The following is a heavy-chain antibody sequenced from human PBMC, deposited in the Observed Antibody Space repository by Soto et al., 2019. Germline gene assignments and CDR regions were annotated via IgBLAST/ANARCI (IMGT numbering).Heavy chain of an antibody. CDR2: ISPYTGNT. D-gene: IGHD3-16*01. Sequence: QVQLVQSGDEGKKPGASVKVSCKASGYIFVNYGIAWVRQAPRQGLEWMGWISPYTGNTHSASKVQGRLTMTTDTSTSTAYMVLGSLTSDDTAVYYCVMVDNYVTPTPQDVWGQGTTVTVSS. CDR1: GYIFVNYG. J-gene: IGHJ6*02. V-gene: IGHV1-18*01. CDR3: VMVDNYVTPTPQDV.